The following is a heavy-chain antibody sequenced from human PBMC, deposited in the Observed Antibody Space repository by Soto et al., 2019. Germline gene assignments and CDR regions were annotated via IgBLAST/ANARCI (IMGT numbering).Heavy chain of an antibody. CDR1: GGTFSSYT. Sequence: SVKVSCKASGGTFSSYTISWVRQAPGQGLEWMGRIIPILGIANYAQKFQGRVTITADKSTSTAYMELSSLRSEDTAVYYCARDYRVPGYPNYYYDSSGPYYGMDVWGQGTTVTVSS. CDR2: IIPILGIA. D-gene: IGHD3-22*01. J-gene: IGHJ6*02. CDR3: ARDYRVPGYPNYYYDSSGPYYGMDV. V-gene: IGHV1-69*04.